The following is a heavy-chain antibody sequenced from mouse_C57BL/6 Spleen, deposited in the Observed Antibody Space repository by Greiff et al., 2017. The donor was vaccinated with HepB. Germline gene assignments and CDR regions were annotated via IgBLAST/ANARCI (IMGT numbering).Heavy chain of an antibody. CDR1: GYSITSGYY. CDR3: ASQYYFDY. V-gene: IGHV3-6*01. Sequence: DVQLQESGPGLVKPSQSLSLTCSVTGYSITSGYYWNWIRQFPGNKLEWMGYISYDGSNNYNPSLKNRISITRDTSKNQFFLKLNSVTTEDTATYYCASQYYFDYWGQGTTLTVSS. CDR2: ISYDGSN. J-gene: IGHJ2*01.